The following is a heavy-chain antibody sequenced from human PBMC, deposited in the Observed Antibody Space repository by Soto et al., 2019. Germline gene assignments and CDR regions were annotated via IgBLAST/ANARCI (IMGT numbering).Heavy chain of an antibody. CDR3: ARAPDGRGWYGGFDY. V-gene: IGHV3-33*08. Sequence: RGSLRLSWASAGFTFSIYGIHWVRQAPGKGLEWVAVIWYDGSNKYYADSVKGRFTISRDNSKNTLYLQMNSLRAEDTAVYYCARAPDGRGWYGGFDYWGQGTLVTVSS. CDR1: GFTFSIYG. J-gene: IGHJ4*02. CDR2: IWYDGSNK. D-gene: IGHD6-19*01.